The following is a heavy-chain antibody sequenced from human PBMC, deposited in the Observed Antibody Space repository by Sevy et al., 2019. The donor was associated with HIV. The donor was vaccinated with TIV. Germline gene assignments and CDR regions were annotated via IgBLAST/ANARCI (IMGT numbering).Heavy chain of an antibody. V-gene: IGHV6-1*01. J-gene: IGHJ2*01. D-gene: IGHD6-19*01. CDR3: ARSVAALDFWYFDL. CDR2: TYYKSKWYS. Sequence: SQTLSLTCAISGDSVSSNNAAWNWIRQSPSRGLEWLGRTYYKSKWYSHYAVSVKSRMTINPDTSKNQFSLQLNSVTPEDTAVYYCARSVAALDFWYFDLWVRGTLVTVSS. CDR1: GDSVSSNNAA.